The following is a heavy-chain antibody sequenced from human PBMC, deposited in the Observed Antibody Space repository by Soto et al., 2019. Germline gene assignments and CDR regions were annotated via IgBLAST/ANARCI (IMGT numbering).Heavy chain of an antibody. Sequence: QVQLVESGGGVVQPGRSLRLSCAASGFTFSNYGMHWVRQAPGKGLEWVALIWFDGSDKYYADSVKGRFTMSRDNSKNTLYLQMNSLRVEDTAVYYCAKDPDRYDYVWGTYRYIDHWGQGTLVTVSS. J-gene: IGHJ4*02. V-gene: IGHV3-33*06. CDR2: IWFDGSDK. D-gene: IGHD3-16*02. CDR3: AKDPDRYDYVWGTYRYIDH. CDR1: GFTFSNYG.